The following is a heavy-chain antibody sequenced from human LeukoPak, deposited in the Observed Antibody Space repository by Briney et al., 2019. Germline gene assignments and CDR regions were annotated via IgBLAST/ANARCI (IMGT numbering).Heavy chain of an antibody. V-gene: IGHV4-61*02. J-gene: IGHJ5*02. D-gene: IGHD3-22*01. CDR1: GYSISSGYY. CDR3: ARVYYYDSSFDRHHNWFDP. CDR2: IYTTGST. Sequence: SETLSLTCTVSGYSISSGYYWSWIRQPAGKGLEWIGRIYTTGSTNYNPSLKSRLTISVDTSKNQFSLKLRSVTAADTAVYYCARVYYYDSSFDRHHNWFDPWGQGTLVTVSS.